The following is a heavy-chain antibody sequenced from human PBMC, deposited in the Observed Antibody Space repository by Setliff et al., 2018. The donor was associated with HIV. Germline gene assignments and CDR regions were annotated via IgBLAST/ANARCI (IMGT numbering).Heavy chain of an antibody. D-gene: IGHD2-21*02. CDR1: GGLINSRY. V-gene: IGHV4-59*08. CDR3: ARTSRLHPFDY. J-gene: IGHJ4*02. CDR2: VYYRGGV. Sequence: PSETLSLTCTVSGGLINSRYWNWIRQAPGKGLEWIGCVYYRGGVTYNPSLSSRVTISVDTSKNQFSLSLSSVTAGDTAIYFCARTSRLHPFDYWGQGKLVTSPQ.